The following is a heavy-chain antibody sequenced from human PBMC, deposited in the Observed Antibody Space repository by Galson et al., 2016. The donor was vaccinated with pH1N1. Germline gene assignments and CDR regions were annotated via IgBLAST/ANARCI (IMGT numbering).Heavy chain of an antibody. CDR1: GFTFTTFC. D-gene: IGHD6-19*01. J-gene: IGHJ4*02. V-gene: IGHV3-23*01. CDR3: SKHNTYSSASYFDY. CDR2: ISARGGAT. Sequence: SLRLSCAASGFTFTTFCMRWVRQAPGQGLEWISAISARGGATVYADSVKGRFTISIDSSKNTLYLQLNSLRAEDTAVYYCSKHNTYSSASYFDYWGQGTLVTVSS.